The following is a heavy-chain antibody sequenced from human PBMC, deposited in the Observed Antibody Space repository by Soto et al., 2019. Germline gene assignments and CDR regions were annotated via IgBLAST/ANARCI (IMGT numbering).Heavy chain of an antibody. CDR1: GGTFSSYA. Sequence: QVQLVQSGAEVKKPGSSVKVSCKASGGTFSSYAISWVRQAPGQGREWMGGIIPIFGTANYAQKFQGRVTITADESTSTASMELSSLRSEHKAVYYCARDLTSISSSWYDYYYYYGMDVWGQGTTVTVSS. CDR2: IIPIFGTA. CDR3: ARDLTSISSSWYDYYYYYGMDV. V-gene: IGHV1-69*01. D-gene: IGHD6-13*01. J-gene: IGHJ6*02.